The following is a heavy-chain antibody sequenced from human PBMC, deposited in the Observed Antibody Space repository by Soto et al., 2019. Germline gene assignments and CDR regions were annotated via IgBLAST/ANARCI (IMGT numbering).Heavy chain of an antibody. CDR2: ISAYNGNT. CDR1: GYTFTSYG. D-gene: IGHD1-7*01. Sequence: GASVKVSCKASGYTFTSYGISGVRQAPGQRLEWMGWISAYNGNTNYAQKLQGRVTMTTDTSTSTAYMELRSLRSDDTAVYYCAREKVFLELRDCTWFDPWGQGTLVTVSS. V-gene: IGHV1-18*01. J-gene: IGHJ5*02. CDR3: AREKVFLELRDCTWFDP.